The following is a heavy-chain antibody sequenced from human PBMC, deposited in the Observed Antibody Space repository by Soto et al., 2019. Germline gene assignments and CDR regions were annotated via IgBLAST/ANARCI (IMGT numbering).Heavy chain of an antibody. CDR1: GYTFTSYY. J-gene: IGHJ6*02. D-gene: IGHD1-7*01. CDR2: INPSGGST. CDR3: ARGQLLSYYGMDV. V-gene: IGHV1-46*01. Sequence: ASVKGSCQASGYTFTSYYMDWGGQAPGQGLEWMGIINPSGGSTSYAQKFQGRVTMTRDTSTSTVYMELSSLRSEDTAVHYCARGQLLSYYGMDVCGQGTTVTVSS.